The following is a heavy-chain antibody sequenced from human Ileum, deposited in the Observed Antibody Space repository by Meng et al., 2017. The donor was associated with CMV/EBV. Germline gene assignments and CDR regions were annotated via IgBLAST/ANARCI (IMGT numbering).Heavy chain of an antibody. CDR3: AHWVKWELLDY. D-gene: IGHD1-26*01. V-gene: IGHV2-5*01. J-gene: IGHJ4*02. CDR2: IYWNDDK. CDR1: GCSLSTSGVG. Sequence: CTVSGCSLSTSGVGVGWIRQPPGKALEWLALIYWNDDKRYSPSLKSRLTITKDTSKNQVVLTMTNMDPVDTATYYCAHWVKWELLDYWGQGTLVTVSS.